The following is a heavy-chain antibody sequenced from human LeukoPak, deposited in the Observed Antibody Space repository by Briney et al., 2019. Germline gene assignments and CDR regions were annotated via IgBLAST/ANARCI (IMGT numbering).Heavy chain of an antibody. CDR3: ARDAEYYYDSSGYYRKDAFDI. CDR1: GFTFSSYS. Sequence: GGSLRLSCAASGFTFSSYSMNWVRQAPGKGLEWVSSISSSSSYIYYADSVKGRFTISRDNAKNSLYLQMNSLRAEDTAVYYCARDAEYYYDSSGYYRKDAFDIWGQGTMVTVSS. CDR2: ISSSSSYI. J-gene: IGHJ3*02. V-gene: IGHV3-21*01. D-gene: IGHD3-22*01.